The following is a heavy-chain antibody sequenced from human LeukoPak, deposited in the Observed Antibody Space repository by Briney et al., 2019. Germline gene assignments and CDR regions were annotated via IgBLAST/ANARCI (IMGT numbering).Heavy chain of an antibody. J-gene: IGHJ4*02. V-gene: IGHV3-21*01. Sequence: GGSLRLSCAASGFTFSSYSMNWVRQAPGKGLEWVSSISSSSSYIYYADSVKGRFTISRDNARNSLYLQMNSLRAEDTAVYYCARDPDSSGWKDPNFDYWGQGTLVTVSS. CDR1: GFTFSSYS. D-gene: IGHD6-19*01. CDR3: ARDPDSSGWKDPNFDY. CDR2: ISSSSSYI.